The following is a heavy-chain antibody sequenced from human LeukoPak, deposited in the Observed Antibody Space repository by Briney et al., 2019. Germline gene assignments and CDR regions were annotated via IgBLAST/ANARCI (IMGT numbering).Heavy chain of an antibody. CDR3: ASLDSGSYLRLDY. V-gene: IGHV4-59*08. Sequence: SETLSLTCTVSGGSISRYYWSWIRQPPGKGLEWIGYIYHTGTTNYNPSLKSRVTISVDTSKNQFSLKLSSVTAADTAVYYCASLDSGSYLRLDYWGQGTLVTVSS. J-gene: IGHJ4*02. CDR2: IYHTGTT. D-gene: IGHD1-26*01. CDR1: GGSISRYY.